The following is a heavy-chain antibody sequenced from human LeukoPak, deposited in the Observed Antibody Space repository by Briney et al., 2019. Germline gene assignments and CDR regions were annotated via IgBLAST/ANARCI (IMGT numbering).Heavy chain of an antibody. V-gene: IGHV4-4*07. J-gene: IGHJ4*02. Sequence: SETLSLTCTVSGGSISSYFWSWIRQPAGKGLEWIGRIYTSGSTNYNPSLKSRVTMSVDTSKNQFSLKLSSVTAADTAVYYCARDSRYCSGGSCPFDYWGQGTLVTVSS. D-gene: IGHD2-15*01. CDR1: GGSISSYF. CDR3: ARDSRYCSGGSCPFDY. CDR2: IYTSGST.